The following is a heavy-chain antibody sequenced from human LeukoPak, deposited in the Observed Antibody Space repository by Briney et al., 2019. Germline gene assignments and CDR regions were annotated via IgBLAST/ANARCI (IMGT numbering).Heavy chain of an antibody. J-gene: IGHJ4*02. V-gene: IGHV4-4*08. Sequence: PSETLSLTCTVSGGSISTYYWSWIRQPPGKGLEWIGYIYTSGSTDYNPSLKSRVTISVDTSKNQFSLKLSSVTAADTAVYYCARLLYRYYFDYWGQGTLVTVSS. CDR2: IYTSGST. CDR1: GGSISTYY. CDR3: ARLLYRYYFDY. D-gene: IGHD4-11*01.